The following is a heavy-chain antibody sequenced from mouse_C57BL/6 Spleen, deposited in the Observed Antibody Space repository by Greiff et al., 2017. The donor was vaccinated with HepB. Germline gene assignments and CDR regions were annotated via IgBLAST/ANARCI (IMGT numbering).Heavy chain of an antibody. CDR1: GYAFSSYW. Sequence: VQLQQSGAELVKPGASVKISCKASGYAFSSYWMNWVKQRPGKGLEWIGQIYPGDGDTNYNGKFKGKATLTADKSSSTAYMQLSSLTSEDSAVYFCARSLYRGDAMDYWGQGTSVTVSS. J-gene: IGHJ4*01. D-gene: IGHD2-12*01. CDR2: IYPGDGDT. V-gene: IGHV1-80*01. CDR3: ARSLYRGDAMDY.